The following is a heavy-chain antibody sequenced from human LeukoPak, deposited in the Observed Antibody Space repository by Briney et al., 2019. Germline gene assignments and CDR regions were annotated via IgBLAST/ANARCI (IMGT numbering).Heavy chain of an antibody. J-gene: IGHJ6*03. CDR2: ISSSSSYI. CDR1: GFTFSSYS. CDR3: AREGGESHYYYYMDV. D-gene: IGHD3-10*01. V-gene: IGHV3-21*01. Sequence: GGSLRLSCAASGFTFSSYSMNWVRQAPGKGLEWVSSISSSSSYIHYADSVKGRFTISRDNAKNSLYLQMNSLRAEDTAVYYCAREGGESHYYYYMDVWGKGTTVTVSS.